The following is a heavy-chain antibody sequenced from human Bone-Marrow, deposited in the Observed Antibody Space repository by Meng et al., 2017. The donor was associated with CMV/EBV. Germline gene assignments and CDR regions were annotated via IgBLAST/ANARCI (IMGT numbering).Heavy chain of an antibody. V-gene: IGHV3-74*01. D-gene: IGHD4-23*01. Sequence: GESLKISCAASGLTFSSYWMHWVRQAPGKGLVWVSSISSDGSRTSYADSVKGRFTVSRDNAKNTLSLQMNSLRAEDTAVYYCASGNSHAFDIWGQGTMVTVSS. CDR1: GLTFSSYW. CDR2: ISSDGSRT. CDR3: ASGNSHAFDI. J-gene: IGHJ3*02.